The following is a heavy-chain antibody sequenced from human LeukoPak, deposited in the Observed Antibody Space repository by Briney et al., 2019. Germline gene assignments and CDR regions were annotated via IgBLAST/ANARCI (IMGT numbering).Heavy chain of an antibody. CDR2: ISAYNGNT. CDR1: GYTFTSYG. V-gene: IGHV1-18*01. CDR3: ARGARYCSSTSCYNPDY. J-gene: IGHJ4*02. Sequence: EASVKVSCKASGYTFTSYGFSWVRQAPGQGLEWMGWISAYNGNTNYAQKLQGRVTMTIDTSTSTAYMELRSLRSDDTAVYYCARGARYCSSTSCYNPDYWGQGTLVTVSS. D-gene: IGHD2-2*02.